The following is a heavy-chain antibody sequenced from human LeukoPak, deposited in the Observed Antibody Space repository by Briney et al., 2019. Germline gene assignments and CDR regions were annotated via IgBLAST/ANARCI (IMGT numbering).Heavy chain of an antibody. J-gene: IGHJ5*02. Sequence: GGSLRLSCAASGFTFSSYAMHWVRQAPGKGLEWVAVISYDGSNKYYADSVKGRFTISRDNSKNTLYLQMNSLRAEDTAVYYCAKSVVNWFDPWGQGTLVTVSS. CDR1: GFTFSSYA. CDR2: ISYDGSNK. D-gene: IGHD2-21*01. V-gene: IGHV3-30*04. CDR3: AKSVVNWFDP.